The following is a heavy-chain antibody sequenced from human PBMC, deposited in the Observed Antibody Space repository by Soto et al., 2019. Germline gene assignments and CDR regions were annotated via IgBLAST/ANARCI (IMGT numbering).Heavy chain of an antibody. D-gene: IGHD6-6*01. CDR3: ARAFLAARPPLEGVFDP. CDR2: ISYDGSNK. CDR1: GFTFSRYG. J-gene: IGHJ5*02. V-gene: IGHV3-30*03. Sequence: QVQLVESGGGVVQPGRSLRLSCEASGFTFSRYGMHWVRQVPGKGLEWVAVISYDGSNKYYADSVKGRFTISRDNSKNTLYLQMNSLRAEDTAVYYCARAFLAARPPLEGVFDPWGQGTLVTVSS.